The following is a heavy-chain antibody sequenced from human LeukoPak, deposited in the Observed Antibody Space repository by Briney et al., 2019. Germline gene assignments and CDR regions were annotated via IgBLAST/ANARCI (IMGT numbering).Heavy chain of an antibody. D-gene: IGHD6-13*01. CDR1: GFTLSSYA. V-gene: IGHV3-23*01. CDR2: ISGSGGST. J-gene: IGHJ6*02. CDR3: AKDTGSSSWYLDYGMDV. Sequence: GGSLRLSCAASGFTLSSYAMSWVRQAPGKGLEWVSAISGSGGSTYYADSVKGRFTISRDNSKNTLYLQMNSLRAEDTAVYYCAKDTGSSSWYLDYGMDVWGQGTTVTVSS.